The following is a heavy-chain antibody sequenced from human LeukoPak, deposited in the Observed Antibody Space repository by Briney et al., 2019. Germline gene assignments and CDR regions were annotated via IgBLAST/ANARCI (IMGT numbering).Heavy chain of an antibody. CDR2: ISGSGTNI. CDR3: AKDAGPQQLVFFDS. D-gene: IGHD6-6*01. CDR1: GFTFSSYS. J-gene: IGHJ4*02. Sequence: GGSLRLSCAASGFTFSSYSMNWVRQAPGQGLEWVSTISGSGTNIHQADSVKGRFTISRDNSRSTLYLQMNSLRAEDTAVYYCAKDAGPQQLVFFDSWGQGTLVTVSS. V-gene: IGHV3-23*01.